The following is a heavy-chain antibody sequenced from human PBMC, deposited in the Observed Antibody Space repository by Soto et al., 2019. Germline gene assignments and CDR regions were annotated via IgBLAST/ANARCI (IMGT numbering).Heavy chain of an antibody. Sequence: EVQLVESVGGLVQPGRSLRLSCAASGFTFDDYAMHWVRQPPGKGLEWVSSISWNSGNLGYADSVKGRFTISRDNAKNSLYLQMNSLRGEDTALYYCAKGASTTVFAFNDYWGPGTLVTVSS. J-gene: IGHJ4*02. CDR1: GFTFDDYA. CDR3: AKGASTTVFAFNDY. V-gene: IGHV3-9*01. CDR2: ISWNSGNL. D-gene: IGHD4-17*01.